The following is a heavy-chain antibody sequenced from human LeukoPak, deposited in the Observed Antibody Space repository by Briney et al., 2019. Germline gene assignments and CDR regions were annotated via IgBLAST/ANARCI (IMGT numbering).Heavy chain of an antibody. D-gene: IGHD2-2*01. Sequence: SETLSLTCAVSGYSISSSYYWGWIRQPPGKGLEWIGSIYHSGSTYYNPSLKSRVTISVDTSKNQFSLKLSSVTAADTAVYYCARDKSDCSSTSCYSYYYYGMDVWGKGTTVTVSS. CDR3: ARDKSDCSSTSCYSYYYYGMDV. CDR1: GYSISSSYY. V-gene: IGHV4-38-2*02. J-gene: IGHJ6*04. CDR2: IYHSGST.